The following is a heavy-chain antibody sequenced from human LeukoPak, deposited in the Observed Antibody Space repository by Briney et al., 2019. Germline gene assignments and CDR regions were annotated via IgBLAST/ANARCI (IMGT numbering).Heavy chain of an antibody. CDR2: ISGSSSYI. V-gene: IGHV3-21*01. CDR3: ARDAEHVTMTSSWFDP. CDR1: GFTFSSYS. J-gene: IGHJ5*02. D-gene: IGHD1/OR15-1a*01. Sequence: GGSLRLSCAASGFTFSSYSMNWVRQAPGKGLEWGSSISGSSSYIYYADSVKGRFTISRDNAKKSLYLQMNSLRVEDTAVYYCARDAEHVTMTSSWFDPWGQGILVTVSS.